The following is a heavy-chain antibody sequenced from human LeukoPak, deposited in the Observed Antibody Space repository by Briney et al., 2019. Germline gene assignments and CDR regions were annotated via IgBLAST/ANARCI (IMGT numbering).Heavy chain of an antibody. CDR3: AKDRITMVRGVTKYYFDY. D-gene: IGHD3-10*01. J-gene: IGHJ4*02. CDR1: GFTFSSYA. V-gene: IGHV3-23*01. Sequence: SGGSLRLSCAASGFTFSSYAMSWVRQAPGKGLEWVSAISGSGGSTYYADSVKGRFTISRDNSKNTLYLQMNSLRAEDTAVYYCAKDRITMVRGVTKYYFDYWGQGTLVPVSS. CDR2: ISGSGGST.